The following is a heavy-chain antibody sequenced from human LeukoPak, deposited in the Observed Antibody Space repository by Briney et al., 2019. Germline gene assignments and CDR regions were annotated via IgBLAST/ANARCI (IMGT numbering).Heavy chain of an antibody. V-gene: IGHV3-30*03. CDR3: ARGTRVQLPRYYYHGLAL. CDR1: GFTFSDYY. J-gene: IGHJ6*02. D-gene: IGHD3-10*01. Sequence: GGSLRLSCAASGFTFSDYYMIWIRQAPGKGLEWVAVISYDGSNKYYADSVKGRFTASRDNSKNMLFLQMNDLAVEDTAVYFCARGTRVQLPRYYYHGLALWGQGTTVIVSS. CDR2: ISYDGSNK.